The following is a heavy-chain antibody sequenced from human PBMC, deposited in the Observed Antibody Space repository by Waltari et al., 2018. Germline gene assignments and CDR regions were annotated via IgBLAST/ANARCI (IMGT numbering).Heavy chain of an antibody. J-gene: IGHJ6*04. D-gene: IGHD3-3*01. V-gene: IGHV4-34*01. CDR1: GGSFSGYY. CDR2: INHSGST. Sequence: QVQLQQWGAGLLKPSETLSLTCAVYGGSFSGYYWSWIPPPPGKGLEWIGEINHSGSTNYNPSLKSRVTISVDTSKNQFSLKLSSVTAADTAVYYCARGREDFWSGYYPLDVWGKGTTVTISS. CDR3: ARGREDFWSGYYPLDV.